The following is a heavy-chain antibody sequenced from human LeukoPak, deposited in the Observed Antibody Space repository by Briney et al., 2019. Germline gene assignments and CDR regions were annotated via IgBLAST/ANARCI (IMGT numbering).Heavy chain of an antibody. J-gene: IGHJ5*02. CDR3: AREKEWQQWLAFNWFDP. Sequence: SETLSLTCTVSGGSISSYYWSWIRQPAGKGLEWIGRIYTSGSTNYNPSLKSRVTISVDKSKNQFSLKLSSVTAADTAVYYCAREKEWQQWLAFNWFDPWGQRTLVTVSS. D-gene: IGHD6-19*01. CDR2: IYTSGST. V-gene: IGHV4-4*07. CDR1: GGSISSYY.